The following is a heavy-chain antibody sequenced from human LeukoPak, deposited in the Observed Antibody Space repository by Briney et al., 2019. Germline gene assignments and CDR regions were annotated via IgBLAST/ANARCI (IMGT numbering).Heavy chain of an antibody. J-gene: IGHJ4*02. Sequence: SETLSLTCTVSGGSISSYYWSWIRQPPGKGLEWIGYIYHSGSTYYNPSLKSRVTISVDRSKNQFSLKLSSVTAADTAVYYCARGSLVLGDYWGQGTLVTVSS. D-gene: IGHD4/OR15-4a*01. CDR2: IYHSGST. CDR1: GGSISSYY. V-gene: IGHV4-59*12. CDR3: ARGSLVLGDY.